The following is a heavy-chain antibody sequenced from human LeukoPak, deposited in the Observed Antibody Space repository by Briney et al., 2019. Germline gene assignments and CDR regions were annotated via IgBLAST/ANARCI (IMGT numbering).Heavy chain of an antibody. Sequence: GVSLRLSCAASGFTFSSYWMHWVRQAPGKGLVWVPRISTDGSSTNSADSVKGRFTISRDNAKNTLYLQMNSLRAEDTAVYYCVREYSSSSGRAFDIWGQGTMVTVSP. D-gene: IGHD6-6*01. CDR1: GFTFSSYW. CDR3: VREYSSSSGRAFDI. V-gene: IGHV3-74*01. J-gene: IGHJ3*02. CDR2: ISTDGSST.